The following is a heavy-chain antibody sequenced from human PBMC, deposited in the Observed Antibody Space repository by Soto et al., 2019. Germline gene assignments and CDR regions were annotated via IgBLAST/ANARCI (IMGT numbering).Heavy chain of an antibody. CDR1: GFTLGSHR. Sequence: DVQLVESGGGLVQPGGSLRVSCAASGFTLGSHRIHWVRQAPGKGLEWVSRIDTDGGGTSYADSVKGRFTISTDNAKNTVYLQMNGLRDEDTAVYYCATVFDLWGQGTLVTVSS. CDR2: IDTDGGGT. CDR3: ATVFDL. J-gene: IGHJ5*02. V-gene: IGHV3-74*01.